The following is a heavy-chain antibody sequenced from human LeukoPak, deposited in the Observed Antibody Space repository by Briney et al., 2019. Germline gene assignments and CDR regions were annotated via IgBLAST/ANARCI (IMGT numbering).Heavy chain of an antibody. CDR3: AKVYYYDSSGYLDY. Sequence: GGSLRLSCAASGFTFSSYSINWVRQAPGKGLEWVSSISSSSSYIYYADSVKGRFTISRDNSKNTLYLQMNSLRAEDTAVYYCAKVYYYDSSGYLDYWGQGTLVTVSS. D-gene: IGHD3-22*01. J-gene: IGHJ4*02. CDR2: ISSSSSYI. CDR1: GFTFSSYS. V-gene: IGHV3-21*01.